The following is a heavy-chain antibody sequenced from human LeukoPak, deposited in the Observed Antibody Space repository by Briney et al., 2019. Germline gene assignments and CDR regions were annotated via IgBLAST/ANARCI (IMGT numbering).Heavy chain of an antibody. V-gene: IGHV1-46*01. CDR1: GYTFTCYY. CDR2: INPSGGST. CDR3: ASGMSRYCSSTSCYRWFDP. J-gene: IGHJ5*02. Sequence: ASVKVSCKASGYTFTCYYMHWVRQAPGQGLEWMGIINPSGGSTSYAQKFQGRVTMTRDTSTSTVYMELSSLRSEDTAVYYCASGMSRYCSSTSCYRWFDPWGQGTLVTVSP. D-gene: IGHD2-2*02.